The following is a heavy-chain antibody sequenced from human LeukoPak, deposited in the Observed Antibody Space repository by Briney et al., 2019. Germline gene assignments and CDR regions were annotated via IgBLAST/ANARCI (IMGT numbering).Heavy chain of an antibody. D-gene: IGHD3-22*01. CDR3: ARDGHRMYYYESSSYRFDY. V-gene: IGHV1-18*01. CDR2: ISAYNGNT. Sequence: ASVKVSCKASGGTFSSYAISWVRQAPGQGLEWMGWISAYNGNTNYAQKLQGRVTMTRDTTTGTAYMELRSLRSDDTAVYYCARDGHRMYYYESSSYRFDYWGQGTLVTVSS. CDR1: GGTFSSYA. J-gene: IGHJ4*02.